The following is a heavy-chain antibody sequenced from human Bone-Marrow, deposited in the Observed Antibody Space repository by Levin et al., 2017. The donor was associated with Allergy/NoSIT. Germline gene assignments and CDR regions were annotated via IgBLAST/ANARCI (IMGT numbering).Heavy chain of an antibody. CDR3: ARGFTSFYYYGMDV. CDR2: ISWDGLSA. D-gene: IGHD1-26*01. CDR1: GFTFDNYM. J-gene: IGHJ6*02. Sequence: PGGSLRLSCAASGFTFDNYMMHWVRQAPGKGLEWVSVISWDGLSAHYADSVKGRFTFSRDNSKNSLFLQMNNLRTEDTAVYFCARGFTSFYYYGMDVWGQGTTVTVSS. V-gene: IGHV3-43*01.